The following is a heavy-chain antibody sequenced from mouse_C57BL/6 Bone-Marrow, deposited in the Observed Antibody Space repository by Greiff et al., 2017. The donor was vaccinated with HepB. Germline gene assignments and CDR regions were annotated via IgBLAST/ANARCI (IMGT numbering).Heavy chain of an antibody. CDR2: FHPYNDDT. D-gene: IGHD2-4*01. CDR1: GYTFTTYP. V-gene: IGHV1-47*01. CDR3: ARGDYDGGYFDV. Sequence: VKLMESGAELVKPGASVKMSCKASGYTFTTYPIEWMKQNHGKSLEWIGNFHPYNDDTKYNEKFKGKATLTVEKSSSTVYFELSRLTSDDAAVYYCARGDYDGGYFDVWGTGTTVTVSS. J-gene: IGHJ1*03.